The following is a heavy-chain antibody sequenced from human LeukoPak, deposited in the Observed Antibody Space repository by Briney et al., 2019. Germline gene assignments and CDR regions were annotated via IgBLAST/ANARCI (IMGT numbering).Heavy chain of an antibody. CDR2: INHGGST. D-gene: IGHD3-10*01. J-gene: IGHJ5*02. Sequence: SETLSLTCAVYGGSFSGYYWSWIRQPPGKGLEWIGEINHGGSTNYNPSLKSRVTISVDTSKNQFSLKLSSVTAADTAVYYCARATLLWFLPRQNWFDPWGQGTLVTVSS. CDR1: GGSFSGYY. V-gene: IGHV4-34*01. CDR3: ARATLLWFLPRQNWFDP.